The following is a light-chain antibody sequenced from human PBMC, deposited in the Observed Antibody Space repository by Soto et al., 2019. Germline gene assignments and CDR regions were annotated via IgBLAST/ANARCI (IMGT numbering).Light chain of an antibody. V-gene: IGLV2-14*01. CDR1: TSDVGDYNF. J-gene: IGLJ2*01. Sequence: QSVLTQPAYVSGSPGQLITLSCTGTTSDVGDYNFVSWYQQHPGKAPKLMIYDVSSRPSGVSHRFSGSKSGNTASLTISGIQAEDEADYYCSSYASSNTLLFGGGTKLTVL. CDR2: DVS. CDR3: SSYASSNTLL.